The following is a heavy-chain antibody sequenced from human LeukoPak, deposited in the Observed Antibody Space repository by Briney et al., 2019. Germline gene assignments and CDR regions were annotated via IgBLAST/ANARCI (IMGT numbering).Heavy chain of an antibody. D-gene: IGHD2-15*01. Sequence: SETLSLTWTVSGGSISSCYWSWIRQPPGKGLEWIGYIYYSGSTNYNPSLKSRVTISVDTSKNQFSLKLSSVTAADTAVYYCARGYSGLSPYFDYWGQGTLVTVSS. V-gene: IGHV4-59*01. CDR2: IYYSGST. CDR3: ARGYSGLSPYFDY. J-gene: IGHJ4*02. CDR1: GGSISSCY.